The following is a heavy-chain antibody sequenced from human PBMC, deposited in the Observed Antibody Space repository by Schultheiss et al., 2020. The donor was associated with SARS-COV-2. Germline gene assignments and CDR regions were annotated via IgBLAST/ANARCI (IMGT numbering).Heavy chain of an antibody. CDR3: ARGILVPYSSSWYLIRRGYYFDY. D-gene: IGHD6-13*01. CDR1: GGTFSSYA. J-gene: IGHJ4*02. CDR2: MNPNSGNT. Sequence: GESLKISCKASGGTFSSYAINWVRQATGQGLEWMGWMNPNSGNTGYAQKFQGRVTMTRNTSISTAYMELSSLRSEDTAVYYCARGILVPYSSSWYLIRRGYYFDYWGQGTLVTVSS. V-gene: IGHV1-8*02.